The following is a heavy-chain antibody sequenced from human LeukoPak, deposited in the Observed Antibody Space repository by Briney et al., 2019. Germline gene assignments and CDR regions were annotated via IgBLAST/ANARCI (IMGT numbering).Heavy chain of an antibody. V-gene: IGHV4-61*02. Sequence: SETLSLTCTVSGDSISSDSSYWSWIRQPAGKELQWIGRVSISGGTNYIPSLRSGVTISVDTSNNQFSLILSAVTAADTAMYFCARLRNVVLFDYWGQGTLVTVSS. CDR2: VSISGGT. CDR3: ARLRNVVLFDY. J-gene: IGHJ4*02. CDR1: GDSISSDSSY. D-gene: IGHD2-15*01.